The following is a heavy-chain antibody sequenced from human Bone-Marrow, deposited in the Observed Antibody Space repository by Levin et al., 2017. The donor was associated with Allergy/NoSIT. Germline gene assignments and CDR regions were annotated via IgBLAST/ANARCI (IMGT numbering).Heavy chain of an antibody. Sequence: ASVKVSCRASGYTFTTYPINWVRQAPGQGLEWMGRINTDTGIPTYAPGFTGRFVFSLGTSVSTTYLQINSLKAEDTAVYYCARDHFWNDDNEYWGQGTLVTVSS. J-gene: IGHJ4*02. CDR1: GYTFTTYP. D-gene: IGHD1-1*01. CDR3: ARDHFWNDDNEY. V-gene: IGHV7-4-1*02. CDR2: INTDTGIP.